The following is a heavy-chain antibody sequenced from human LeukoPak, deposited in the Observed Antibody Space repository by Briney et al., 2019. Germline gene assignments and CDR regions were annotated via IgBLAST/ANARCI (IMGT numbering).Heavy chain of an antibody. D-gene: IGHD3-10*01. J-gene: IGHJ6*03. Sequence: SETLSLTCTVSGGSISSYYWSWIRQPPGKGLEWIGYIYYSGSTNCNPSLKSRVTISVDTSKNQFSLKLSSVTAADTAVYYCARGAPYGLYYYYYYMDVWGKGTTVTVSS. CDR3: ARGAPYGLYYYYYYMDV. CDR1: GGSISSYY. CDR2: IYYSGST. V-gene: IGHV4-59*01.